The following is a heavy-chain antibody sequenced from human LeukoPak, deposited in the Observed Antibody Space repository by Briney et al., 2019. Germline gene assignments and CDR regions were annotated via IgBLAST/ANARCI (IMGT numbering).Heavy chain of an antibody. V-gene: IGHV7-4-1*02. J-gene: IGHJ4*02. CDR2: INTNTGNP. CDR1: GYTFTTYA. D-gene: IGHD3-10*01. CDR3: ARDLVVRGVNYFDY. Sequence: ASVKVSCKASGYTFTTYAMSWVRQAPGQGLEWMGWINTNTGNPTYARGFTGRFVFSLDTSVSTAYLQISSLKAEDTAVYYCARDLVVRGVNYFDYWGQGTLVTVSS.